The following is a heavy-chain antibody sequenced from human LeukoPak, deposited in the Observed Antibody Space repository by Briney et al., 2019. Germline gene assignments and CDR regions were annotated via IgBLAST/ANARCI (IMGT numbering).Heavy chain of an antibody. CDR3: ARGYYYDSSGYYYVPFDY. J-gene: IGHJ4*02. Sequence: GASVKVSCKASGGTFSSYAISWVRQAPGQGLESMGGIIPIFGTANYAQKFQGRVTITADESTSTAYMELSSLRSEDTAVYYCARGYYYDSSGYYYVPFDYWGQGTLVTVSS. D-gene: IGHD3-22*01. CDR2: IIPIFGTA. CDR1: GGTFSSYA. V-gene: IGHV1-69*13.